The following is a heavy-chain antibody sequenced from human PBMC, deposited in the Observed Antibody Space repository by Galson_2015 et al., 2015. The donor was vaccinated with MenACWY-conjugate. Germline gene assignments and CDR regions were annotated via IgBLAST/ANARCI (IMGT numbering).Heavy chain of an antibody. Sequence: SLRLSCAASGFPFSTYGMSWVRQAPGKGLEWVAFIRYDGSTKAYTDSVKGRFTVSRDNSENTMYLQMNSLRLEDTAVYYCAKDIAYFYDFSSGLDIWGQGTMVTVSS. CDR3: AKDIAYFYDFSSGLDI. CDR1: GFPFSTYG. V-gene: IGHV3-30*02. CDR2: IRYDGSTK. D-gene: IGHD3-22*01. J-gene: IGHJ3*02.